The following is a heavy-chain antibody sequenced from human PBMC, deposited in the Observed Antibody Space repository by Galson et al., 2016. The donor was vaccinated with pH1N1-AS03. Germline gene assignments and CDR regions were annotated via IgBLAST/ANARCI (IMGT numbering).Heavy chain of an antibody. V-gene: IGHV4-59*01. J-gene: IGHJ4*02. D-gene: IGHD3-22*01. CDR1: ISGYF. Sequence: ISGYFWSWIRQPPGKGLEWIGYIHYSGSTNYNPSLRSRVTISVDASMNQFSLKVNSVTPADTAVYYCARYSSSADYFDYWGQGTLVTVSS. CDR2: IHYSGST. CDR3: ARYSSSADYFDY.